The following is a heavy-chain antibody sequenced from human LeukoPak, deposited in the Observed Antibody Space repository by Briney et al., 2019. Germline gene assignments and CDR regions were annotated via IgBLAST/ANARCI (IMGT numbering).Heavy chain of an antibody. V-gene: IGHV3-30*18. Sequence: GGSLRLSCGDSGLTFSSYGMHWVRQAPGKGLEWLAVISKDGNKKYHADSVKGRFTISRDDSKNTVYLQMNNLSAEDTAVYYCANWVSRGGYYHFYMDVWGKGTTVTVSS. D-gene: IGHD2-15*01. CDR1: GLTFSSYG. J-gene: IGHJ6*03. CDR3: ANWVSRGGYYHFYMDV. CDR2: ISKDGNKK.